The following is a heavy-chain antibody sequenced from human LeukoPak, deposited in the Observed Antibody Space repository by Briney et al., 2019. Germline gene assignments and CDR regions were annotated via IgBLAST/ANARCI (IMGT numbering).Heavy chain of an antibody. J-gene: IGHJ4*02. Sequence: GGSLRLSCAVSGFTYSIYAMSWVRQAPGKGLEGVSTISGSGDTYYVDSVKGRFTISRDYSKNTLYLQMNSLRAEDTAVYYCAKEGGYNYGYLDYWGQGTLVTVSS. V-gene: IGHV3-23*01. CDR1: GFTYSIYA. CDR2: ISGSGDT. D-gene: IGHD5-18*01. CDR3: AKEGGYNYGYLDY.